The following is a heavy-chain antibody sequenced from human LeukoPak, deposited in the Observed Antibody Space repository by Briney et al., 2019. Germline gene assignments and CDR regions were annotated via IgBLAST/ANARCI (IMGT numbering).Heavy chain of an antibody. Sequence: SETLSLTCAVSGYSVSDTYFWGWIRRPPGKGLEWIGSVYHSGTSRYNSSLKSRITMSVDSSKNVFSLNLKSVTAADTAVYYCARVGGGYELRARDHWGQGILVIVSS. CDR3: ARVGGGYELRARDH. D-gene: IGHD1-26*01. CDR2: VYHSGTS. CDR1: GYSVSDTYF. J-gene: IGHJ4*02. V-gene: IGHV4-38-2*01.